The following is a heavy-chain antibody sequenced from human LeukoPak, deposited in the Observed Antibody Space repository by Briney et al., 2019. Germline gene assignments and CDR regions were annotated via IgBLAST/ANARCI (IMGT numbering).Heavy chain of an antibody. J-gene: IGHJ4*02. V-gene: IGHV1-18*01. CDR3: ARDKNSYYDFWSGFPGSSPFDY. CDR2: ISAYNGNT. D-gene: IGHD3-3*01. Sequence: GASVKVSCKASGYTFTSYGISWVRQAPGQGPEWMGWISAYNGNTNYAQKLQGRVTMTTDTSTSTAYMELRSLRSDDTAVYYCARDKNSYYDFWSGFPGSSPFDYWGQGTLVTVSS. CDR1: GYTFTSYG.